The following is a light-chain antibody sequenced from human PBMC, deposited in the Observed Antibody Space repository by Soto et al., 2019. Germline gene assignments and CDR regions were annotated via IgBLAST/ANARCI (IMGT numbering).Light chain of an antibody. Sequence: IVMTQSQGNLSLSPGERDTISSTAYQSVTSNRLASYQQKPGQAPRLLIYDASGRTTGTPDRFSGSGSGADFTLTISRLEPEDFAVYYCQQYGSSPITFGQGTRLEI. V-gene: IGKV3-20*01. J-gene: IGKJ5*01. CDR1: QSVTSNR. CDR3: QQYGSSPIT. CDR2: DAS.